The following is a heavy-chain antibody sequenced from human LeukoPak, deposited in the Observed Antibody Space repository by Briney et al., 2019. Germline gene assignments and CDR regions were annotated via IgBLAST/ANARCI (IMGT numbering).Heavy chain of an antibody. Sequence: RAGGSLRLSCAASGFTFDDYGMSWVSHAQGKGLEWVSGINWNGGSTDYADSVKGRFTISREKAKNSLYLQMNSLGAEDTALYYCARDRGGYCSGGTCSFRYWGQGTLVTVSS. CDR3: ARDRGGYCSGGTCSFRY. CDR2: INWNGGST. V-gene: IGHV3-20*04. CDR1: GFTFDDYG. J-gene: IGHJ4*02. D-gene: IGHD2-15*01.